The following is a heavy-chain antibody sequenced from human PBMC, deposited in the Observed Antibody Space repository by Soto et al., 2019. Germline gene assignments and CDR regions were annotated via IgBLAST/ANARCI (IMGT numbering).Heavy chain of an antibody. CDR3: ARDLYGSGSYPWFDP. J-gene: IGHJ5*02. V-gene: IGHV1-69*08. D-gene: IGHD3-10*01. Sequence: QVQLVQSGAEVKKPGSSVKVSCKASGGTFSSYTISWVRQAPGQGLEWMGRIIPILGIANYAQKFQGRVTITADKSTSTAYMELSSLRSEDTAVYYCARDLYGSGSYPWFDPWGQGTLVTVSS. CDR1: GGTFSSYT. CDR2: IIPILGIA.